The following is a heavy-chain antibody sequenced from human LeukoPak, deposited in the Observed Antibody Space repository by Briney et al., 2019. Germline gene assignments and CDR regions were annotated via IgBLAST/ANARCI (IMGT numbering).Heavy chain of an antibody. CDR1: GYSFTSYW. CDR3: ARQRMVRGVPPDVFDI. CDR2: IYPGDSDT. D-gene: IGHD3-10*01. J-gene: IGHJ3*02. Sequence: PGESLKISCKGSGYSFTSYWIGWVRQMPGKGLEWMGIIYPGDSDTRYSPSFQGQVTISADKSISTAYLQWSSLKASDTAMYYCARQRMVRGVPPDVFDIWGQGTMVTVSS. V-gene: IGHV5-51*01.